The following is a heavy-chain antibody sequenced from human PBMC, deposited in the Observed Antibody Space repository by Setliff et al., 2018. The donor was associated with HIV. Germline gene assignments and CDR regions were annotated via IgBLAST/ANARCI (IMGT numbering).Heavy chain of an antibody. V-gene: IGHV4-59*01. CDR3: ARSGYTSGFYWVFGAFGV. Sequence: PSETLSLPCTVSGGSMSNYYWRWIRQPPGKGLEWIASMQYSDISHYNPSLQSRVTISVDTSTKQFSLYLRSVNETDKAVDYCARSGYTSGFYWVFGAFGVWGQGKLVTVSS. D-gene: IGHD3-22*01. J-gene: IGHJ3*01. CDR2: MQYSDIS. CDR1: GGSMSNYY.